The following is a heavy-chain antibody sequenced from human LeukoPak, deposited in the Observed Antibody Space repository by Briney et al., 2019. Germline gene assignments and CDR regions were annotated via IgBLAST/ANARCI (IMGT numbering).Heavy chain of an antibody. CDR1: GGSISSYY. CDR2: IYYSGST. J-gene: IGHJ5*02. D-gene: IGHD2-2*02. CDR3: ARGGTDIVVVPAAIPVRYNWFDP. Sequence: SETLSLTCTVSGGSISSYYWSWIRLPPGKGLEWIGYIYYSGSTNYNPSLKSRVTISVDTSKNQFSLKLSSVTAADTAVYYCARGGTDIVVVPAAIPVRYNWFDPWGQGTLVTVSS. V-gene: IGHV4-59*12.